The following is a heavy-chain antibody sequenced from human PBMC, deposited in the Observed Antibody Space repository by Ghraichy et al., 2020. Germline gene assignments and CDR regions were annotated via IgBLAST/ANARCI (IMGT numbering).Heavy chain of an antibody. Sequence: GGSLRLSCAASEFTFSSYLMHWVRQRPGKGPVWVARINGDGSSSTYAESVKGRFTISRDNAKNMLYLQMNSLSGEDTAVYFCSRGGRDSSGYYCVPEYPMDVWGQGTTVTV. V-gene: IGHV3-74*01. D-gene: IGHD3-22*01. CDR3: SRGGRDSSGYYCVPEYPMDV. CDR2: INGDGSSS. CDR1: EFTFSSYL. J-gene: IGHJ6*02.